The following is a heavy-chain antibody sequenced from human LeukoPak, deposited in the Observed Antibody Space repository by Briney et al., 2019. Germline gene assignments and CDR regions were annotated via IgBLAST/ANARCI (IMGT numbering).Heavy chain of an antibody. V-gene: IGHV3-23*01. D-gene: IGHD3-22*01. CDR1: GFTFSSYA. Sequence: GGSLRLSCAASGFTFSSYAVSWVRQAPGKGLEWVSAISGSGGSTCYADSVKGRFTISRDNSKNTLYLQMNSLRAEDTAVYYCAKDPDYDSSGYPDYWGQGTLVTVSS. J-gene: IGHJ4*02. CDR3: AKDPDYDSSGYPDY. CDR2: ISGSGGST.